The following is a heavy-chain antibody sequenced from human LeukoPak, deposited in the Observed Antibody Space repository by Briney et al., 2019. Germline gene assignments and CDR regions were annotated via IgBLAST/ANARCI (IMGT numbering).Heavy chain of an antibody. CDR1: GFTFSSYW. V-gene: IGHV3-74*01. D-gene: IGHD6-19*01. Sequence: PGGSLRLSCAASGFTFSSYWMHWVRQAPGKGLVWVSRINSDGSSTSYADSVKGRFTISRDNAKNTLYLQMNSLRAEDTAVYYCAREGYSSGWYGSPFFDYWGQGTLVTVPS. CDR3: AREGYSSGWYGSPFFDY. CDR2: INSDGSST. J-gene: IGHJ4*02.